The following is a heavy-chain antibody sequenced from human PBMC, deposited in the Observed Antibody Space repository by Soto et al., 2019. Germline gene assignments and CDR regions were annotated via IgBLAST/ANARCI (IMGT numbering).Heavy chain of an antibody. J-gene: IGHJ3*02. CDR3: AREEDSFDI. CDR2: IPYDGSYK. Sequence: QVQLVESGGGVVQPGRSLRLSCAASGFTFSIMHWVRQAPGKGLEWVAVIPYDGSYKYYADSVKGRFTISRDNSKNTLYLQMDSLRDEDTAVYYCAREEDSFDIWGQGTMVSVSS. V-gene: IGHV3-30-3*01. CDR1: GFTFSI.